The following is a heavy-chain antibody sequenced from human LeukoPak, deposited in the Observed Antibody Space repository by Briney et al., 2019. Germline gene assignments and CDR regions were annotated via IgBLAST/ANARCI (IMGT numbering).Heavy chain of an antibody. D-gene: IGHD1-26*01. CDR3: ASNLVGATVEFDP. V-gene: IGHV4-39*01. CDR2: IYYSGST. J-gene: IGHJ5*02. CDR1: GGSISSSSYY. Sequence: PSETLSLTCTVSGGSISSSSYYWGWIRQPPGKGLEWIGSIYYSGSTYYNPSLKSRVTISVDTSKNQFSLKLSSVTAADTAVYYCASNLVGATVEFDPWGQGTLVTVSS.